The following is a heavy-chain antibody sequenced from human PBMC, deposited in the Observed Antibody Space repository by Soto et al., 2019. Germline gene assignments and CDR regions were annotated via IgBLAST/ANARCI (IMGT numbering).Heavy chain of an antibody. CDR3: ARQSSSGGDY. J-gene: IGHJ4*02. CDR1: GGSFSGYY. D-gene: IGHD6-19*01. Sequence: QVQLQQWGAGLLKPSETLSLTCAVYGGSFSGYYWSWIRQPPGKGLEWIGEINHSGSTNYNPSLKSRVTISVDTSKNQFSLKLSFVTAADTAVYYCARQSSSGGDYWGQGTLVTVSS. CDR2: INHSGST. V-gene: IGHV4-34*01.